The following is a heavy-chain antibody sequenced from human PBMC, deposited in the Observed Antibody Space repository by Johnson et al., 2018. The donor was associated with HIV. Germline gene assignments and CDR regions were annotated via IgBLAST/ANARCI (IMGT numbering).Heavy chain of an antibody. J-gene: IGHJ3*02. D-gene: IGHD1-26*01. CDR1: GFTFDDYG. CDR2: IDWNGGSS. CDR3: ARGCGSRSGSPCYDPFDI. Sequence: VQLVESGGGVVRPGGSLRLSCAASGFTFDDYGMSWVRQAPGKGLEWVSGIDWNGGSSGYADSVKGRFSISRDNGKNSLYLQMNSLRAEDTAVYYCARGCGSRSGSPCYDPFDIWGQGTMVTVSS. V-gene: IGHV3-20*04.